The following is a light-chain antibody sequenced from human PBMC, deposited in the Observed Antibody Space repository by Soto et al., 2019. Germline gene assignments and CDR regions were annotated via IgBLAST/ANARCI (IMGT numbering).Light chain of an antibody. J-gene: IGKJ5*01. CDR3: QQYGSSPPIT. V-gene: IGKV3-20*01. CDR2: GTS. Sequence: IVLTQSPDTLSLSPGERCTLSCRTSQRTANSYFAWSQQKPGQAPXLXXYGTSSRAAGVPDRFTGIESGTDFTLTICRLEPEDFAVYYCQQYGSSPPITFGQGTRLEIK. CDR1: QRTANSY.